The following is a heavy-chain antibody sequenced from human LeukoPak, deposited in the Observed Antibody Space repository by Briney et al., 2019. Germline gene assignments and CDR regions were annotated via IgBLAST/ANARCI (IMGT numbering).Heavy chain of an antibody. D-gene: IGHD4-17*01. V-gene: IGHV3-7*01. CDR3: ARDLASTVTPLYYYYYGMDV. CDR1: GFTFSSYA. CDR2: IKQDGSEK. J-gene: IGHJ6*02. Sequence: GGSLRLSCAASGFTFSSYAMSWVRQAPGKGLEWVANIKQDGSEKYYVDSVKGRFTISRDNAKNSLYLQMNSLRAEDTAVYYCARDLASTVTPLYYYYYGMDVWGQGTTVTVSS.